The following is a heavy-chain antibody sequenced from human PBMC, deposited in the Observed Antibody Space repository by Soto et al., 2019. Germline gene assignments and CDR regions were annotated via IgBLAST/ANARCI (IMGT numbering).Heavy chain of an antibody. J-gene: IGHJ4*02. Sequence: ASVKVSCKASGGTFSSYAISWVRQAPEQGLEWMGGIIPIFGTANYAQKFQGRVTITADESTSTAYMELSSLRSEDTAVYYCARVKDSPDYYYDSSGYSYYFDYWGQGTLVTVSS. CDR1: GGTFSSYA. D-gene: IGHD3-22*01. CDR3: ARVKDSPDYYYDSSGYSYYFDY. CDR2: IIPIFGTA. V-gene: IGHV1-69*13.